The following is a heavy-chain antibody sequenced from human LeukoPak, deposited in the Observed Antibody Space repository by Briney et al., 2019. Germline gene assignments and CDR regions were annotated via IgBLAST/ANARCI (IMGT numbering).Heavy chain of an antibody. D-gene: IGHD2-15*01. Sequence: GGSLRLSCAASGFTFSSYGMHWVRQAPGKGLEWVAVIWYDGSNKYYADSVKGRFTISRDNSKNTLYLQMNSLRAEDTAVYYCARGEGARSEDIDYWGQGTLVTVSS. CDR1: GFTFSSYG. CDR2: IWYDGSNK. CDR3: ARGEGARSEDIDY. V-gene: IGHV3-33*01. J-gene: IGHJ4*02.